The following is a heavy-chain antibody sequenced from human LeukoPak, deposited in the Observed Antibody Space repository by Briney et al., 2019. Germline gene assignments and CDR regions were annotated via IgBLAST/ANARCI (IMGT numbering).Heavy chain of an antibody. J-gene: IGHJ6*03. CDR3: ARDHSDYSSGWSVRYYYYMDV. CDR1: GYTFTSYY. D-gene: IGHD6-19*01. V-gene: IGHV1-46*01. CDR2: INPSGAST. Sequence: ASVKVSCKASGYTFTSYYMHWVRQAPGQGLEWMGIINPSGASTNYAQKFQGRVTMTTDTSTSTAYMELRSLRSDDTAVYYCARDHSDYSSGWSVRYYYYMDVWGKGTTVTVSS.